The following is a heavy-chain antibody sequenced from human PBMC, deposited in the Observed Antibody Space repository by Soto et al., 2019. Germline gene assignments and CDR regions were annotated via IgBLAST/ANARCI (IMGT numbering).Heavy chain of an antibody. CDR2: IVPIFGAP. V-gene: IGHV1-69*13. CDR1: GGTFSRYT. J-gene: IGHJ5*02. Sequence: SVKVSCKASGGTFSRYTFSWVRQAPGQGLEWMGYIVPIFGAPNYAQKFQGGVTITADETTSTAFLELHSLTSEDTAVYYCATCHGSGSYYYNWFDTWGQGTLVTVSS. D-gene: IGHD3-10*01. CDR3: ATCHGSGSYYYNWFDT.